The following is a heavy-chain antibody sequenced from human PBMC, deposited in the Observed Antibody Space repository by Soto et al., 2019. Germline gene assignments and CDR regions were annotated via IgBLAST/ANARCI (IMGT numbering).Heavy chain of an antibody. CDR2: IYYSGGT. V-gene: IGHV4-59*01. J-gene: IGHJ5*02. Sequence: QVQLQESGPGLVKPSETLSLTCTVSGGSISSYYWSWIRQPPGKGLEWIGYIYYSGGTNYNPSLQSRVTISVDTSKNQFSRKLSSVTAADTAVYYCASFYSSPCFDPWGQGTLVTVSS. CDR3: ASFYSSPCFDP. CDR1: GGSISSYY. D-gene: IGHD6-13*01.